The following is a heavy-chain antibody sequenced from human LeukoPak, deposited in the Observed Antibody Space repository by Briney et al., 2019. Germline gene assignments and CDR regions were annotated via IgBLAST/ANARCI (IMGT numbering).Heavy chain of an antibody. CDR1: GGSISSGDYY. CDR3: ARSAFYGDYVH. D-gene: IGHD4-17*01. Sequence: SETLSLTCIVSGGSISSGDYYWSWIRQPPGKGLEWIGYIYYSGSTYYNPSLRRRVTISVDTSKNQFSLKLSSVTAADTAVYYCARSAFYGDYVHWGQGTLVTVSS. CDR2: IYYSGST. V-gene: IGHV4-30-4*01. J-gene: IGHJ4*02.